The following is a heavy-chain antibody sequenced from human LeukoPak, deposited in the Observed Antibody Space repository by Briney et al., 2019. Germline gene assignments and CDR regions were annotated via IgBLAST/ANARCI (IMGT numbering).Heavy chain of an antibody. Sequence: PGRSLRLSCTPSGFSFSSYGMHWVRQAPGKGLEWVAVIWYDGTNKYYADSLKGRFTISRDNSKNTLYLQMSSLRDEDTAVYYCATDRGVTPDYWGQGTLVTVSP. CDR2: IWYDGTNK. D-gene: IGHD2-21*02. CDR1: GFSFSSYG. CDR3: ATDRGVTPDY. V-gene: IGHV3-33*01. J-gene: IGHJ4*02.